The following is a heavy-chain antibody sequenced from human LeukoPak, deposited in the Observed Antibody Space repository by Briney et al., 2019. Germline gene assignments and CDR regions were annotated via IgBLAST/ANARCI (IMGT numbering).Heavy chain of an antibody. V-gene: IGHV3-48*01. Sequence: GGSLRLSCAASGFTFSSYSMNWVRQAPGKGLEWISFISSGSSTIYYADSVKGRFTISRDNAKNSLYLQMNSLTAEDTAVYYCDPILSVIPWRQGTLVSVSS. J-gene: IGHJ5*02. CDR2: ISSGSSTI. D-gene: IGHD5/OR15-5a*01. CDR1: GFTFSSYS. CDR3: DPILSVIP.